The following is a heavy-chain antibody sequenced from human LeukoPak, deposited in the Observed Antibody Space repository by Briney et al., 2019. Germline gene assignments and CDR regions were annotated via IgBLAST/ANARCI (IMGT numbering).Heavy chain of an antibody. D-gene: IGHD3-10*01. CDR1: GFIFSSHG. Sequence: GGTLRLSCAASGFIFSSHGMNWVRQAPGKGLEWVSYISSSGSTIYYADSVKGRFTISRDNAKNSLYLQMNSLRAEDTAVYYCARNLWFGESSDYWGQGTLVTVSS. J-gene: IGHJ4*02. CDR3: ARNLWFGESSDY. V-gene: IGHV3-48*04. CDR2: ISSSGSTI.